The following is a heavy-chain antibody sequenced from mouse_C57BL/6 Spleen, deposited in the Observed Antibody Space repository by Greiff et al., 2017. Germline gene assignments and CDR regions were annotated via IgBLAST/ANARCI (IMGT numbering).Heavy chain of an antibody. D-gene: IGHD2-2*01. CDR3: ARSGMVTTEEYYAMDY. CDR1: GYTFTSYW. V-gene: IGHV1-64*01. J-gene: IGHJ4*01. CDR2: IHPNRGST. Sequence: QVQLQQPGAVLVKPGASVKLSCKASGYTFTSYWMHWVKQRPGQGLEWIGMIHPNRGSTNYNEKFKSKATLPVDKSSSTAYMQLSSLTSEDSAVYDCARSGMVTTEEYYAMDYWGQGTSVTVSS.